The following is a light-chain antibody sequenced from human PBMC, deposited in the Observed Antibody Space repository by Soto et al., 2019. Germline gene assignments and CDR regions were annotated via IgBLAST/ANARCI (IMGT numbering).Light chain of an antibody. Sequence: SYELPQPPSVSVSLGQMARITCSGEALPKKYAYWYQQKPGQSPVVVIDKGTERPSGIPERFSGATSGTIVTLTISGVQAEDEADYYCLSTDNSGNVWVFGGGTKVTVL. CDR3: LSTDNSGNVWV. J-gene: IGLJ2*01. CDR1: ALPKKY. CDR2: KGT. V-gene: IGLV3-16*01.